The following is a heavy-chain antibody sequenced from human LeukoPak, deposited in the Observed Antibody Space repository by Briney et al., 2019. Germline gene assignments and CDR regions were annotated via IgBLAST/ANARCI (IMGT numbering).Heavy chain of an antibody. CDR2: ISSSSSSI. V-gene: IGHV3-48*01. D-gene: IGHD3-3*01. Sequence: GGSLTLSCAASGFTFTTYSMNWVRQAPGKGLEWVSYISSSSSSIYYADSVKGRFTISRDNARNSLYLQMNSLRAEDTAVYYCARAYDFWSGYYPTYFDYWGQGTLGTVSS. J-gene: IGHJ4*02. CDR3: ARAYDFWSGYYPTYFDY. CDR1: GFTFTTYS.